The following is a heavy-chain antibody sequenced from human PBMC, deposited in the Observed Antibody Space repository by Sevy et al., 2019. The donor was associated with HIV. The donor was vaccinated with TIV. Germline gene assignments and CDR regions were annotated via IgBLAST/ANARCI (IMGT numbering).Heavy chain of an antibody. CDR2: ISPYNGDT. CDR1: GYPFSNYG. V-gene: IGHV1-18*01. J-gene: IGHJ1*01. Sequence: ASVKVSCKASGYPFSNYGISWVRQAPGQGLEWMGWISPYNGDTSYAQKFQGRVTVTRDTSTGTAYMELRSLGSDDTAIYYWARELAYCDGDCSRAEYFQHWGQGALVTVSS. D-gene: IGHD2-21*02. CDR3: ARELAYCDGDCSRAEYFQH.